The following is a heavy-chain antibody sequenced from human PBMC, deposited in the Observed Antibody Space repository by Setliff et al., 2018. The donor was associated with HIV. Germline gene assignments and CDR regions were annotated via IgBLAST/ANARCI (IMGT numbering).Heavy chain of an antibody. CDR1: GGSISSGSYY. Sequence: SETLSLTCTVSGGSISSGSYYWSWIRQPAGKGLEWIGRIYTSGSTKYNPSLKSRVTISVDTSKNQFSLKVSSVTAADAAVYYCARVTRGGHSSRWYYFDYWGQGTLVTV. CDR2: IYTSGST. J-gene: IGHJ4*02. D-gene: IGHD6-13*01. V-gene: IGHV4-61*02. CDR3: ARVTRGGHSSRWYYFDY.